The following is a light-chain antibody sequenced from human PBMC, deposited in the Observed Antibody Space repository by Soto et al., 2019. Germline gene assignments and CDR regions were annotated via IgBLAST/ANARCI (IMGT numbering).Light chain of an antibody. Sequence: DIQMTQSPSSLSASVGDRVTITCRASQDISNYLAWYQQKPGKAPKLVIYAGTTLQSGVPSRFSGSGSGTDFTITISSLQPEDVATFYCQEYNSALWTFGQGTKVEIK. J-gene: IGKJ1*01. V-gene: IGKV1-27*01. CDR1: QDISNY. CDR3: QEYNSALWT. CDR2: AGT.